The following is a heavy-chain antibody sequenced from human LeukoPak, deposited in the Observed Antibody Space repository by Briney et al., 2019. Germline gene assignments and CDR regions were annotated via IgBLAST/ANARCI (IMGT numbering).Heavy chain of an antibody. Sequence: GASVKVSCKASGYTFTSYPISWVRQAPGQGLEWMGWTTTYNGNTNYAQKLQGRVTMTTDTSTSTAYMDLRGLRSDDTAVYYCARGYDYGDYVGDFDHWGQGTLVTVSS. V-gene: IGHV1-18*01. CDR1: GYTFTSYP. CDR3: ARGYDYGDYVGDFDH. J-gene: IGHJ4*02. D-gene: IGHD4-17*01. CDR2: TTTYNGNT.